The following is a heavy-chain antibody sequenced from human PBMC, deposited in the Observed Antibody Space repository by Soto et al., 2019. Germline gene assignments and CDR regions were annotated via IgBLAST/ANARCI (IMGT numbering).Heavy chain of an antibody. D-gene: IGHD6-6*01. CDR3: ARDLPEYSRSSAAFDI. J-gene: IGHJ3*02. CDR2: ILFDGRGQ. CDR1: GFTFSNYG. Sequence: GGSLRLSCASSGFTFSNYGMHWVRQAPGKGLEWVGVILFDGRGQNYADSVKGRFTISRDNATNTLFLQMNSLRAEDTAVYFCARDLPEYSRSSAAFDIWGQGTMVTVSS. V-gene: IGHV3-33*02.